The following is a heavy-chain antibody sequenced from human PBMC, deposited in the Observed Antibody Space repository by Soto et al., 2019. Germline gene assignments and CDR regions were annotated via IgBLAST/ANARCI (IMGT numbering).Heavy chain of an antibody. J-gene: IGHJ5*02. CDR2: IYSGGST. CDR3: AKDRGYSSSRTKTRFDP. CDR1: GFTVSSNY. V-gene: IGHV3-53*01. Sequence: GGSLRLSCAASGFTVSSNYMSWVRQAPGKGLEWVSVIYSGGSTYYADSVKGRFTISRDNSKNTLYLQMNSLRAEDTAVYYCAKDRGYSSSRTKTRFDPWGQGTLVTVSS. D-gene: IGHD6-13*01.